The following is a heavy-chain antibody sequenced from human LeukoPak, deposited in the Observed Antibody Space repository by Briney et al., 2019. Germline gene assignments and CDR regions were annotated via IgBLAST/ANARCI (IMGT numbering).Heavy chain of an antibody. J-gene: IGHJ2*01. CDR3: ARRGRGRGGNWYFDL. Sequence: PSETLSLTCTVSGGSISIYYWSWIRQPPGKGLEWIGYIYNSGSTYYNPSLKSRVTISVDTSKNQFSLKLSSVTAADTAVYYCARRGRGRGGNWYFDLWGRGTLVTVSS. CDR1: GGSISIYY. CDR2: IYNSGST. D-gene: IGHD2-15*01. V-gene: IGHV4-4*08.